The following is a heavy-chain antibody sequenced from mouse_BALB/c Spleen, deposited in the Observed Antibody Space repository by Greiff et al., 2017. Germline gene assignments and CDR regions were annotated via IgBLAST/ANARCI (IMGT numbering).Heavy chain of an antibody. V-gene: IGHV5-4*02. J-gene: IGHJ2*01. Sequence: EVMLVESGGGLVQPGGSRKLSCAASGFTFSDYYMYWVRQTPEKRLEWVATISDGGSYTYYPDSVKVRFTIARDNAKNNLYLQMSSLKSEDTAMYYCARAYGNYAWFAYWGQGTTLTVSS. D-gene: IGHD2-1*01. CDR1: GFTFSDYY. CDR2: ISDGGSYT. CDR3: ARAYGNYAWFAY.